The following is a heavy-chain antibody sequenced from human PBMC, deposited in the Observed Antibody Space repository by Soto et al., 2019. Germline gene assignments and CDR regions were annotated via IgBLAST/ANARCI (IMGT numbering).Heavy chain of an antibody. CDR2: IWYDGSNK. D-gene: IGHD1-26*01. V-gene: IGHV3-33*01. CDR3: AREGPRAGDYFDY. Sequence: QVQLVESGGGVVQPGRSLRLSCAASGFTFSSYGMHWVRQAPGKGLEWVAVIWYDGSNKYYADSLKGRFTISRDNSKNTLYLQMNSLRAEDTAVYYCAREGPRAGDYFDYWGQGTLVTVSS. J-gene: IGHJ4*02. CDR1: GFTFSSYG.